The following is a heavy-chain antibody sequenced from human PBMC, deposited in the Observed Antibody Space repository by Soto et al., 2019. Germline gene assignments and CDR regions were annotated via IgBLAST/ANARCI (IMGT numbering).Heavy chain of an antibody. V-gene: IGHV1-3*04. CDR2: INTGSSTI. Sequence: QVDLVQSGAEVKEPGASVRISCEASGYTFTSYGIHWVRQAPGQRLEWMGWINTGSSTIRYSPEFQARVTITRDTSASTAYMELNSLRSEDTAVYYCASAMPIAGYIYFAQWGQGTLVTVSS. CDR1: GYTFTSYG. D-gene: IGHD3-9*01. J-gene: IGHJ4*02. CDR3: ASAMPIAGYIYFAQ.